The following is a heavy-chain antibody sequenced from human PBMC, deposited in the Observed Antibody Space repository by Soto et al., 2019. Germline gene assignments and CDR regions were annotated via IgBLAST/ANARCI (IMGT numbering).Heavy chain of an antibody. CDR3: ARVRKRSHYYYYYMDV. V-gene: IGHV3-11*04. Sequence: GGSLRLSCAAAGFTFSDYYMNWIRQAPGKGLEWVSYISSSGSTIYYADSVEGRFTISRDNAKNSLYLQMNSLRAEDTAVYYCARVRKRSHYYYYYMDVWGKGTTVTVSS. D-gene: IGHD1-1*01. J-gene: IGHJ6*03. CDR1: GFTFSDYY. CDR2: ISSSGSTI.